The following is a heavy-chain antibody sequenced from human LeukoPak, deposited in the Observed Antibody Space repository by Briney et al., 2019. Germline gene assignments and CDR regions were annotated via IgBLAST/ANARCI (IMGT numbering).Heavy chain of an antibody. J-gene: IGHJ4*02. V-gene: IGHV3-21*01. CDR3: ARELYYGSGSYLASDTGFFDY. Sequence: GGSLRLSCAASGFTFSSYSTNWVRQAPGKGLEWVSSISSSSSYIYYADSVKGRFTISRDNAKNSLYLQMNSLRAEDTAVYYCARELYYGSGSYLASDTGFFDYWGQGTLVTVSS. CDR2: ISSSSSYI. CDR1: GFTFSSYS. D-gene: IGHD3-10*01.